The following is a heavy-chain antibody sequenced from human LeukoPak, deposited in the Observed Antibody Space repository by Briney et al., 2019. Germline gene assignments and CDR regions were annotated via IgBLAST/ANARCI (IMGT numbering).Heavy chain of an antibody. Sequence: VASVKVSCKASGYTFTGYYMHWVRQAPGKGLEWVSSISSSSSYIYYADSVKGRFTISRDNAKNSLYLQMNSLRAEDTAVYYCARDYIAVAGTVDYWGQGTLVTVSS. CDR2: ISSSSSYI. V-gene: IGHV3-21*01. J-gene: IGHJ4*02. CDR3: ARDYIAVAGTVDY. D-gene: IGHD6-19*01. CDR1: GYTFTGYY.